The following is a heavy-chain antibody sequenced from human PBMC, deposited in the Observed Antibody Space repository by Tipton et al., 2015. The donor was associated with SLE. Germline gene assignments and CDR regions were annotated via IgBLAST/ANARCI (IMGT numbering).Heavy chain of an antibody. CDR3: ARGHYYYGSGSYLNWFDP. CDR1: GGSISSSSYY. Sequence: TLSLTCTVSGGSISSSSYYWGWIRQPPGKGLEWIGEINHSGSTNYNPSLKSRVTISVDTSKNQFSLKLSSVTAADTAVYYCARGHYYYGSGSYLNWFDPWGQGTLVTVSS. CDR2: INHSGST. V-gene: IGHV4-39*07. D-gene: IGHD3-10*01. J-gene: IGHJ5*02.